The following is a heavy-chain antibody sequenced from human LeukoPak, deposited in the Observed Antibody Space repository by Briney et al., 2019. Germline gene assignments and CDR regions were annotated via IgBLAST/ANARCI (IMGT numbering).Heavy chain of an antibody. Sequence: KPSETLSLTCTVSGGSISSYYWSWIRQPPGKGLEWIGYIYYSGSTNYNPSLKSRVTISVDTSKNQFSLKLSSVTAADTAVYYCARGSWQWLLDYWGQGTLVTVSS. J-gene: IGHJ4*02. CDR3: ARGSWQWLLDY. V-gene: IGHV4-59*01. CDR1: GGSISSYY. CDR2: IYYSGST. D-gene: IGHD6-19*01.